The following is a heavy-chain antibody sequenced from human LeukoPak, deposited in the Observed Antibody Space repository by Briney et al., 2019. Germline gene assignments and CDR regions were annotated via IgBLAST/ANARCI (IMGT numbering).Heavy chain of an antibody. Sequence: GGSLRLPCAASGFTFSGYSMNWVRQAPGKGLEWVSSISSSSSYIYYADSVKGRFTISRDNAKNSLYLQMNSLRAEDTAVYYCARGRRIAAAGLYYFDYWGQGTLVTVSS. CDR3: ARGRRIAAAGLYYFDY. CDR1: GFTFSGYS. D-gene: IGHD6-13*01. J-gene: IGHJ4*02. V-gene: IGHV3-21*01. CDR2: ISSSSSYI.